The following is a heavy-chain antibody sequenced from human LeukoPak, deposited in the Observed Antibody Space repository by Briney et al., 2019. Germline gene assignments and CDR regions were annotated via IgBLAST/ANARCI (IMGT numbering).Heavy chain of an antibody. CDR1: GFTFSSYS. CDR3: ARGGYSSSWESPFDY. CDR2: ISSSSSYI. V-gene: IGHV3-21*01. D-gene: IGHD6-13*01. J-gene: IGHJ4*02. Sequence: PGGSLRLSCAASGFTFSSYSMNWVRQAPGKGLEWVSSISSSSSYIYYADSVKGRFTISRDNAKNSLYLQMNSLRAEDTAVYYCARGGYSSSWESPFDYWGQGTLVTVSS.